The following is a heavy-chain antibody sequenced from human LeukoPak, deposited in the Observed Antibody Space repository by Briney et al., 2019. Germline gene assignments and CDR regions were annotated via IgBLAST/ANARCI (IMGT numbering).Heavy chain of an antibody. CDR3: ARDPYRASSGLVDY. D-gene: IGHD5-12*01. J-gene: IGHJ4*02. CDR2: LSGGGGDT. Sequence: GGSLRLSCAASGFTFSSYAMSWVRQAPGKGPEWVSSLSGGGGDTYYADSVNGRFTISRDNSKKTLYLQMNSLRAEDTAVYYCARDPYRASSGLVDYWGQGTLVTVSS. V-gene: IGHV3-23*01. CDR1: GFTFSSYA.